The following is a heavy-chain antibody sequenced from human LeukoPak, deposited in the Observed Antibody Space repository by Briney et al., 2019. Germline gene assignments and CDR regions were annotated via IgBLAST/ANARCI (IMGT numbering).Heavy chain of an antibody. Sequence: KASETLSLTCTVSGGSVSSGSYYWSWIRQPPGKGLEWIAYIYYTGSTNYNPSLKSRVTTSVDTSKNQFSLKMSSVTAADTAVYYCARGYYDSSGYFHFDYWGQGTLVTVSS. CDR2: IYYTGST. D-gene: IGHD3-22*01. V-gene: IGHV4-61*01. CDR1: GGSVSSGSYY. CDR3: ARGYYDSSGYFHFDY. J-gene: IGHJ4*02.